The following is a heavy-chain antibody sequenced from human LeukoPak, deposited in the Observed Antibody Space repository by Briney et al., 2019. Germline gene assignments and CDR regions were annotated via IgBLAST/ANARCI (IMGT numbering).Heavy chain of an antibody. CDR1: GGTFSSYA. CDR3: ARRTSSLGNWFDP. CDR2: IIPIFGTA. V-gene: IGHV1-69*05. J-gene: IGHJ5*02. Sequence: GASVKVSCKASGGTFSSYAISWVRQAPGQGLEWMGGIIPIFGTANYAQKFQGRVTITTDESTSTAYMELSSLRSEDTAVYYCARRTSSLGNWFDPWGQGTLVTVSS. D-gene: IGHD3-16*01.